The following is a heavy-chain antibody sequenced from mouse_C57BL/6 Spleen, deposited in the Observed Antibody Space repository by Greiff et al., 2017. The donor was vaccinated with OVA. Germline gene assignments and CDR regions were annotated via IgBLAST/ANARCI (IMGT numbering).Heavy chain of an antibody. D-gene: IGHD2-2*01. V-gene: IGHV1-26*01. CDR3: ARRRSYGYDAWFAY. CDR2: INPNNGGT. Sequence: VQLQQSGPELVKPGASVKISCKASGYTFTDYYMNWVKQSHGKSLEWIGDINPNNGGTSYNQKFKGKATLTVDKSSSTAYMELRSLTSEDSAVYYCARRRSYGYDAWFAYWGQGTLVTVSA. CDR1: GYTFTDYY. J-gene: IGHJ3*01.